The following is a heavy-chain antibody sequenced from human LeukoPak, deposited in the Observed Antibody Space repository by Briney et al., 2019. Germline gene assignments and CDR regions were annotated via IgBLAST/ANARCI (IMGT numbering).Heavy chain of an antibody. CDR1: GGSFSGYY. D-gene: IGHD3-3*01. V-gene: IGHV4-34*01. CDR3: ARHAKIGNYDFWSGLGYYFDY. CDR2: INHSGST. J-gene: IGHJ4*02. Sequence: SETLSLTCAVYGGSFSGYYWSWIRQPPGKGLEWIGEINHSGSTNYSPSLKSRVTISVDTSKNQFSLKLSSVTAADTAVYYCARHAKIGNYDFWSGLGYYFDYWGQGTLVTVSS.